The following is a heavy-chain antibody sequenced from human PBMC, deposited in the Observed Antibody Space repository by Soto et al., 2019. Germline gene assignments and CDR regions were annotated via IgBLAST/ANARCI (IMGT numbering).Heavy chain of an antibody. J-gene: IGHJ4*02. CDR3: AHAGDYDLLSFDH. V-gene: IGHV2-5*02. CDR1: GFSLTTTSMG. D-gene: IGHD4-17*01. CDR2: IYWDDDK. Sequence: QITLKESGPPLVRPAQTLTLTCAFSGFSLTTTSMGVAWIRQPPGKALEWLALIYWDDDKRYSPSLKDRLTSSKDTSRSRVVLTISNMNPEDTGTYFCAHAGDYDLLSFDHWGPGTLVTVSS.